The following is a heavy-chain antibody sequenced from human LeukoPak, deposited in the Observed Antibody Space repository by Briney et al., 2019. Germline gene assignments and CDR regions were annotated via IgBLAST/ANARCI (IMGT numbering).Heavy chain of an antibody. CDR2: IWYDGGKT. D-gene: IGHD2-2*01. Sequence: PGGSLRLSCVASGFTFGKYWMSWVRQAPGKGLEWVAAIWYDGGKTSYTDSVKGRFTVSRDISKNTVYLQMNGLKAEDTAVYYCARDDCSTTPCYAYWGQGTLVTVSS. CDR1: GFTFGKYW. V-gene: IGHV3-33*07. J-gene: IGHJ4*02. CDR3: ARDDCSTTPCYAY.